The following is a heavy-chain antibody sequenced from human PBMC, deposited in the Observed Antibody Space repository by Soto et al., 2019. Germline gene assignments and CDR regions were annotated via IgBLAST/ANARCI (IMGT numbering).Heavy chain of an antibody. D-gene: IGHD6-13*01. CDR3: AKGSAGFSTSWADY. J-gene: IGHJ4*02. Sequence: PGGSLRLSCAVSGFTFRTYAMSWVRQAPGKGLEWVSGISGAGTATNYADSVKGRFTISRDNSKNTLYLQMNSLRAEDTGVYYCAKGSAGFSTSWADYWGQGTQVTVSS. CDR2: ISGAGTAT. V-gene: IGHV3-23*01. CDR1: GFTFRTYA.